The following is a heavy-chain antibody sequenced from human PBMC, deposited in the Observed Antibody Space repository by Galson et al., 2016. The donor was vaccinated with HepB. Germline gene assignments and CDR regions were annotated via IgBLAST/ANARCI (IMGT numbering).Heavy chain of an antibody. D-gene: IGHD1-14*01. CDR3: ARRFVEPSYYFDY. V-gene: IGHV4-39*01. J-gene: IGHJ4*02. CDR1: GDSISSPSHF. CDR2: INHSGKT. Sequence: SETLSLTCTVSGDSISSPSHFWGWIRQPPGKGLEWIGNINHSGKTFYNPSLMSRVTMSVHTSNNQFSLKVTSVTAADTATYYCARRFVEPSYYFDYWGQGTLVSVTS.